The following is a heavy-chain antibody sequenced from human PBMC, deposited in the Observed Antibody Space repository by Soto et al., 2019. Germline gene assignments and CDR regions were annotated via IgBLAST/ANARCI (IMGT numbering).Heavy chain of an antibody. Sequence: EVQLLESGGDLVQPGGSQRLSCAASGFTFSDYSMSWVRQAPGKGLEWVSGISGTGESTHYADSVKGRFTISRDNSGDTLYLQMNSLRAEDTDVYYCAKGMADNWNKYYFHDWGRGTLVTVSS. CDR2: ISGTGEST. CDR1: GFTFSDYS. J-gene: IGHJ4*02. CDR3: AKGMADNWNKYYFHD. D-gene: IGHD1-20*01. V-gene: IGHV3-23*01.